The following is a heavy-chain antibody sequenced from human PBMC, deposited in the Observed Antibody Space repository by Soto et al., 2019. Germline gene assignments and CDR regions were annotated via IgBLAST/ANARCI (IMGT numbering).Heavy chain of an antibody. V-gene: IGHV2-26*01. CDR3: ARIQPGDEGGYFDP. J-gene: IGHJ4*02. CDR1: AFSLSNARMG. Sequence: QVTLKESGPVLVKPTETLTLTCSVSAFSLSNARMGVSWIRQPPGKALEWLAHIFSKDAKSYNTSLKTRLTVSTDTSKSQVVLTMTNMDPVDTGTYYCARIQPGDEGGYFDPWGQGILVTVSS. CDR2: IFSKDAK. D-gene: IGHD7-27*01.